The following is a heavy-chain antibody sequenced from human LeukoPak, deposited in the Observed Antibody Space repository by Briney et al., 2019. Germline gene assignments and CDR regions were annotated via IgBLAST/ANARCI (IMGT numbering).Heavy chain of an antibody. D-gene: IGHD3-22*01. V-gene: IGHV3-33*06. CDR1: GFTFSSYG. CDR3: AKGYYYDSSGLYYFDY. CDR2: IWYDGSNK. J-gene: IGHJ4*02. Sequence: GGSLRLSCAASGFTFSSYGMHWVRQAPGKGLEWVAVIWYDGSNKYYADSVKGRFTISRDNCKNTLYLQMNSLRAEDTAVYYCAKGYYYDSSGLYYFDYWGQGTLVTVSS.